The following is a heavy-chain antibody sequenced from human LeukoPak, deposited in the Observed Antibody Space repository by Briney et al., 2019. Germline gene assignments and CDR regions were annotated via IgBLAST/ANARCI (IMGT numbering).Heavy chain of an antibody. D-gene: IGHD4-17*01. J-gene: IGHJ5*02. CDR2: IYYSGST. V-gene: IGHV4-30-4*08. CDR1: GGSFSGYY. CDR3: ARSRDYADRGWFDP. Sequence: SETLSLTCAVYGGSFSGYYWSWIRQPPGKGLEWIGYIYYSGSTYYNPSLKSRVTISLDTSKSHFSLKLTSVTAADTAVYYCARSRDYADRGWFDPWGQGTLVTVSS.